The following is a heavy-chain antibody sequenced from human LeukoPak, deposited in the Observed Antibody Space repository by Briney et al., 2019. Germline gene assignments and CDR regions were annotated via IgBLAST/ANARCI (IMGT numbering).Heavy chain of an antibody. Sequence: PSETLSLTCTVSGYSISSGYYWGWIRQPPGKGLEWIGSIYHSGSTYYNPSLKSRVTISVDTSKNQFSLKLSSVTAADTAVYYCARRSYDILTGYYIYAFDMWGQGTMVTVSS. CDR1: GYSISSGYY. V-gene: IGHV4-38-2*02. CDR3: ARRSYDILTGYYIYAFDM. CDR2: IYHSGST. J-gene: IGHJ3*02. D-gene: IGHD3-9*01.